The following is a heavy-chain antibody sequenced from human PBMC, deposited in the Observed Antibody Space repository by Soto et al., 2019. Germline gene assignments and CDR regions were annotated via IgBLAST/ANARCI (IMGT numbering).Heavy chain of an antibody. Sequence: EVQLVESGGGLVQPGGSLRLSCAASGFTFRSYWMQWVRQAPGKGLVWVSWINSDGSSTSYADSVKGRITISRDNAKNTQYPQKNRLSAEDTAVYYCASCGSSLNFDSWGQGTLVSVSS. CDR3: ASCGSSLNFDS. D-gene: IGHD6-6*01. CDR1: GFTFRSYW. J-gene: IGHJ4*02. CDR2: INSDGSST. V-gene: IGHV3-74*01.